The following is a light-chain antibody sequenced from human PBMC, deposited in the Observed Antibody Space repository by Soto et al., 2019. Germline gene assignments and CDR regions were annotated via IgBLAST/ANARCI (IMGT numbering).Light chain of an antibody. CDR2: KAS. V-gene: IGKV1-5*03. CDR3: QQYNSYSPLT. Sequence: DIQMTQSPSTLSASVGDRVTITCRASQSISSWLAWYQQKPGKAPKLLIYKASGLESGVPSRFSGSGSGTDFTLTISSLQPDDFATYYCQQYNSYSPLTFGGGTKVDI. J-gene: IGKJ4*01. CDR1: QSISSW.